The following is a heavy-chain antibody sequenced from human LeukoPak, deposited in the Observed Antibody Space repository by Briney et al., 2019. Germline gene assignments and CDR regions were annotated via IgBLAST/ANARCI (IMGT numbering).Heavy chain of an antibody. V-gene: IGHV4-30-4*01. CDR1: GGSINSGDYY. D-gene: IGHD4-11*01. CDR2: IYYSGAT. Sequence: SETLSLTCTASGGSINSGDYYWSWLRHPPGKGLEWIGYIYYSGATFYSPSLKCRVTISRDTSKAQFSLRLTSVAAADTAVYFCARDRLHGMDVWGQGPTVTVSS. CDR3: ARDRLHGMDV. J-gene: IGHJ6*02.